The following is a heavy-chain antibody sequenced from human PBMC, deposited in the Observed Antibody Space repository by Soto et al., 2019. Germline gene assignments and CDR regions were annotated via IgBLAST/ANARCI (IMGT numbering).Heavy chain of an antibody. CDR1: CYSIHSSRCH. D-gene: IGHD1-26*01. J-gene: IGHJ3*02. CDR2: IKYSGTT. CDR3: ARHGITGSYYDAFDI. Sequence: SDTLSLTCTVGCYSIHSSRCHWALISKPPGQGQEWIASIKYSGTTIYKQSLKNQVNFSVDTSKNQFALKLSSVTSAETAVYYCARHGITGSYYDAFDIWGQGTMVT. V-gene: IGHV4-39*01.